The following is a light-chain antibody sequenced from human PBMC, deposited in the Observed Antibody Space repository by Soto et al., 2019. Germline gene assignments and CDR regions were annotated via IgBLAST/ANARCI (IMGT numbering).Light chain of an antibody. CDR2: AAS. CDR1: ESVSND. CDR3: QQRYTASPYT. V-gene: IGKV1-39*01. J-gene: IGKJ2*01. Sequence: DIQMTQSPSSLSASVGDRVTITCRASESVSNDLHWYQQKPGKAPKILIYAASTLQSGVPSRFSGSGSGTYFTLTISTLQPEDFATYYCQQRYTASPYTFGQGTKLQIK.